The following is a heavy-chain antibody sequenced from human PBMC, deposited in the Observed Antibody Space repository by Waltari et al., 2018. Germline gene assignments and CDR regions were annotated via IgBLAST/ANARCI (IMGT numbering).Heavy chain of an antibody. Sequence: QVQLVQSGAEVKKPGXSVKVSCKAXGYTFSXYDLNWVRQAPGQGPGWVGWMNPKRXDTAYAQKVKGRXTMXRNTSXSXAYMDLSXXXSEDXAVYYCARGGXVATIRYXGKGTLVTVXS. CDR1: GYTFSXYD. D-gene: IGHD5-12*01. CDR2: MNPKRXDT. J-gene: IGHJ4*02. CDR3: ARGGXVATIRY. V-gene: IGHV1-8*01.